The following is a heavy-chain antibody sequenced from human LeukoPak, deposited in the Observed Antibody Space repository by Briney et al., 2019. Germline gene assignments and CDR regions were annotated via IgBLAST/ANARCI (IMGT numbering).Heavy chain of an antibody. CDR3: ARDPYDGNYFFDY. J-gene: IGHJ4*02. V-gene: IGHV1-2*02. CDR2: FNGNSGAT. CDR1: GYTFVSYG. D-gene: IGHD1-1*01. Sequence: ASVKVSCKASGYTFVSYGISWVRQAPGQGLEWMGWFNGNSGATKYAQKFQGRVTMTRDTSIGTDFMELTSLISDDTAIYYCARDPYDGNYFFDYWGQGTLVTVAS.